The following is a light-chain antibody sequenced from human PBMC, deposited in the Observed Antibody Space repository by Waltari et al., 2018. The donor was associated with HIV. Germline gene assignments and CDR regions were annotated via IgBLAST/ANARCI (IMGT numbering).Light chain of an antibody. J-gene: IGKJ4*01. CDR3: QQYDNLSLT. CDR2: YAS. CDR1: QDISNY. V-gene: IGKV1-33*01. Sequence: DIQMTQSPSSLSASVGDRVTITCQASQDISNYLNWYQQQPGKAPKLLIYYASNLETGVPSRFSGSGSGTDFTFTISSLQPEDIATYYCQQYDNLSLTFGGGTKVEIK.